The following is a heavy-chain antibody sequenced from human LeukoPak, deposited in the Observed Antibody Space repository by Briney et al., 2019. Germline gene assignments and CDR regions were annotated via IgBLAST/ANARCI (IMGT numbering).Heavy chain of an antibody. CDR1: GYTFTGYS. CDR3: ARDLRELRARYYGMDV. CDR2: INPNNGGT. V-gene: IGHV1-2*02. D-gene: IGHD1-7*01. J-gene: IGHJ6*02. Sequence: ASVKVSCKASGYTFTGYSMHWVRQAPGQGLEWMGWINPNNGGTNYAQNFQGRVTMTRDTSISTAYMELSRLRSDDTAVYYCARDLRELRARYYGMDVWGQGTTVTVSS.